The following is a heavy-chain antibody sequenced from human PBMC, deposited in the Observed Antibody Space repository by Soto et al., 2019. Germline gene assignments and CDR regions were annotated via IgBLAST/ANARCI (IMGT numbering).Heavy chain of an antibody. D-gene: IGHD6-19*01. Sequence: GGSLRLSCAASGFTFSSYGMHWVRQAPGKGLEWVAVIWNDGSNKYYADSVKGRFTISRDNSKNTLYLQMNSLRAEDTAVYYCARAIAVAGTPVILNYYYYYMDVWGKGTTVTVSS. CDR3: ARAIAVAGTPVILNYYYYYMDV. CDR1: GFTFSSYG. CDR2: IWNDGSNK. J-gene: IGHJ6*03. V-gene: IGHV3-33*01.